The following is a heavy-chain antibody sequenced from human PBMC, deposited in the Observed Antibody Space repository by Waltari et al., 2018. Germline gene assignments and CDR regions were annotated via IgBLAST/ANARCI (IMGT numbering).Heavy chain of an antibody. CDR2: ISSSSSYI. J-gene: IGHJ6*02. CDR3: ASGPVKRVRYYGMDV. CDR1: GFTFSSYS. D-gene: IGHD6-13*01. V-gene: IGHV3-21*01. Sequence: EVQLVESGGGLVKPGGSLRLSCAASGFTFSSYSMNWVRQAPGKGLEWVSSISSSSSYIDYAGSVKGRYTITRDNAKNSLYLQMNSLGAEDTAVYYCASGPVKRVRYYGMDVWGQGTTVTVSS.